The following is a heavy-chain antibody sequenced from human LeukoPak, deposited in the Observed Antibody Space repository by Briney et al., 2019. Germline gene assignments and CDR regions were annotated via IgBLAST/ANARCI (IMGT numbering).Heavy chain of an antibody. CDR1: GFTFSDSA. CDR3: TRWESGNDPFDY. D-gene: IGHD1-1*01. CDR2: IRSKAKSYAT. Sequence: RGSLRLSCAGSGFTFSDSAMHWVRQASGKGLEWVGRIRSKAKSYATAYAASVKGRFTFSRDDSKNMAYLQMNSLKTEDTAVYYCTRWESGNDPFDYWGQGTLVTVSS. V-gene: IGHV3-73*01. J-gene: IGHJ4*02.